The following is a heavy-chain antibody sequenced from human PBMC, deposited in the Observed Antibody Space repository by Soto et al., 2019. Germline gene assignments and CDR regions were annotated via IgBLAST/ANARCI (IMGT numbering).Heavy chain of an antibody. J-gene: IGHJ5*02. CDR3: ARRDPSLFGGGEWFAP. V-gene: IGHV1-69*01. D-gene: IGHD3-16*01. CDR2: IIPTFGTV. CDR1: GGTFANFA. Sequence: QVQLVQSGPEVKVPGSSVKVSCQASGGTFANFAITWVRQAPGQGLEWGGGIIPTFGTVDYAQSFQGRVTITADESAGTPYMELYSLRSDDAAIYYWARRDPSLFGGGEWFAPWGQGTLVTVSS.